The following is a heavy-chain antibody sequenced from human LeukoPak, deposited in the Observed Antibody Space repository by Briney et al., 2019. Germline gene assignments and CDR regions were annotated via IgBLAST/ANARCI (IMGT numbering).Heavy chain of an antibody. CDR3: AKDRVTAAGYYFDY. V-gene: IGHV3-30*18. D-gene: IGHD6-13*01. CDR2: ISFDGSAK. Sequence: GGSLRVSCAASGFTFSNYGMHWVRQAPGKGVEWVSVISFDGSAKYYADSVKGRFTMSRDNSKNTLYLQMTSPRAEDTAVYYCAKDRVTAAGYYFDYWGQGTLVTVSS. CDR1: GFTFSNYG. J-gene: IGHJ4*02.